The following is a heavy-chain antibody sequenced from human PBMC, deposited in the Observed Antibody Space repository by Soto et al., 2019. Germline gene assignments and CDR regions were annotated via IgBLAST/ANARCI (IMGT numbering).Heavy chain of an antibody. Sequence: PSETLSLTCTVSGGSISSGGYYWSWIRQHPGKGLEWIGYIYYSGSTYYNPSLKSRVTISVDTSKNQFSLKLSSVTAADTAVYYCAGGLYSSGWYVGYWGQGTLVTVSS. CDR1: GGSISSGGYY. CDR2: IYYSGST. D-gene: IGHD6-19*01. CDR3: AGGLYSSGWYVGY. J-gene: IGHJ4*02. V-gene: IGHV4-31*03.